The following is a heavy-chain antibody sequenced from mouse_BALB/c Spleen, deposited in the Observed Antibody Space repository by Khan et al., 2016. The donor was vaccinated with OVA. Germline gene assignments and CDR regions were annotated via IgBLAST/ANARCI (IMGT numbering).Heavy chain of an antibody. V-gene: IGHV2-2*02. CDR3: ARIFIGTKDYAMDY. Sequence: QMQLEESGPGLVQPSQSLSITCTVSGFSLTSYGVHWVRQSPGKGLEWLGVIWSGGSTDYNAAFISRLSISKDKSKSQVFFKMNSLQANDTAIYYCARIFIGTKDYAMDYWGQGTSVTVSS. CDR2: IWSGGST. CDR1: GFSLTSYG. J-gene: IGHJ4*01. D-gene: IGHD2-14*01.